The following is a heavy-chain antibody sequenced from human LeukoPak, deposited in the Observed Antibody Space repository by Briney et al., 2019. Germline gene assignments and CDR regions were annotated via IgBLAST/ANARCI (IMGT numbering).Heavy chain of an antibody. V-gene: IGHV3-11*04. Sequence: GGSLRLSCAASGFTFSDYYMSWIRQAPGKGLEWFSYTSSSGITIYYADSVKGRFTISRDNSKNTLYLQMNSLRAEDTAVYYCAKPPYYYDSSGYLHYWGQGTLVTVSS. J-gene: IGHJ4*02. CDR1: GFTFSDYY. D-gene: IGHD3-22*01. CDR3: AKPPYYYDSSGYLHY. CDR2: TSSSGITI.